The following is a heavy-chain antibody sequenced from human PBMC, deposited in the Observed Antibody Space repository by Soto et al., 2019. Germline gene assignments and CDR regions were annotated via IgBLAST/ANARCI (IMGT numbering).Heavy chain of an antibody. D-gene: IGHD3-22*01. Sequence: QTLTLTCTFSGFSLSTSGVGVGWIRQPPGKALEWLALIYWNDDKRYSPSLKSRLTITKDTSKNQVVLTMTNMDPVDTATYYCAHRRGYYDSSGMAYYFDYWGQGTLVTVSS. CDR1: GFSLSTSGVG. CDR2: IYWNDDK. CDR3: AHRRGYYDSSGMAYYFDY. V-gene: IGHV2-5*01. J-gene: IGHJ4*02.